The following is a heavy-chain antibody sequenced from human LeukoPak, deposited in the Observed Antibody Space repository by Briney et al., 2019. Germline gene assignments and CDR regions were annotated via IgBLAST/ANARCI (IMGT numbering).Heavy chain of an antibody. Sequence: GGSLRLSCAASGFTFSSYAMHWVRQAPGKGLEWVAVISYDGSNKYYADSVKGRFTISRDNSKNTLYLQMNSLRTEDTAVYYCARGGDFDYWGQGTLVTVSS. V-gene: IGHV3-30*04. CDR1: GFTFSSYA. J-gene: IGHJ4*02. CDR3: ARGGDFDY. CDR2: ISYDGSNK.